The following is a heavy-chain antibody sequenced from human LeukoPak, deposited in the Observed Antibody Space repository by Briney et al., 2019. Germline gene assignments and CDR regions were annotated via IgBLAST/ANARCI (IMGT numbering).Heavy chain of an antibody. CDR1: GFTFSSYG. J-gene: IGHJ6*03. CDR2: ISGSGGST. CDR3: AKTGSRGGTFRPSYYYYYMDV. D-gene: IGHD3-9*01. Sequence: GRSLRLSCAASGFTFSSYGMSWVRQAPGKGLEWVSAISGSGGSTYYADSVKGRFTISRDNSKNTLYLQMNSLRPEDTALYYCAKTGSRGGTFRPSYYYYYMDVWGKGTTVTISS. V-gene: IGHV3-23*01.